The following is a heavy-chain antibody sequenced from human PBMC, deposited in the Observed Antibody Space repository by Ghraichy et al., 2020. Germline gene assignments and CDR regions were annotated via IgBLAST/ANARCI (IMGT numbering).Heavy chain of an antibody. CDR1: GYIFSHYV. V-gene: IGHV1-3*01. D-gene: IGHD3-22*01. CDR2: ISAANGDT. J-gene: IGHJ4*02. CDR3: ARLVSGDYDD. Sequence: ASVKVSCMASGYIFSHYVMHWVRQAPGQRLEWMGWISAANGDTRYSQRFQGRVTITRDTSASTAYMELSSLTSEDTAVYYCARLVSGDYDDWGQGTRVTVSS.